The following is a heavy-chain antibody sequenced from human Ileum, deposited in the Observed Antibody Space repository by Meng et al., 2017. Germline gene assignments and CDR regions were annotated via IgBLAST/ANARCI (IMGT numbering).Heavy chain of an antibody. Sequence: QVPRRESGPGLVRPSETLSLRCTVSAGSVSSAAYQWGWIRQPPGKGLEWIGYAANSFDPSPNYNPSLKSRVTISLDTPKNQFSLKLTSVTAADTAVYYCARDYWGSLDYWGQGILVTVSS. D-gene: IGHD7-27*01. V-gene: IGHV4-61*08. CDR3: ARDYWGSLDY. J-gene: IGHJ4*02. CDR2: AANSFDPSP. CDR1: AGSVSSAAYQ.